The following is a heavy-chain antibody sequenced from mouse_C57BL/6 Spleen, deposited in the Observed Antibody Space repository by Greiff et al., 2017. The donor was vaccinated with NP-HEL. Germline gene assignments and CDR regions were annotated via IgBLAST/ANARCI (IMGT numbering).Heavy chain of an antibody. V-gene: IGHV2-5*01. Sequence: QVQLQQSGPGLVQPSQCLSITCTVSGFSLTSYGVHWVRQSPGKGLEWLGVIWRGGSTDYNAAFMSRLSITKDNSKSQVFFKMNSLQADDTAIYYCAKNDYYGSSGYFDVWGTGTTVTVSS. CDR3: AKNDYYGSSGYFDV. J-gene: IGHJ1*03. CDR2: IWRGGST. D-gene: IGHD1-1*01. CDR1: GFSLTSYG.